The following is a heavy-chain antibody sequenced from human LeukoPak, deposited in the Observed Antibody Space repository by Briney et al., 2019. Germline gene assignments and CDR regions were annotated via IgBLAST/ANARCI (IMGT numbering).Heavy chain of an antibody. Sequence: GGSLRLSCAASGFTFDDYAMHWVRQAPGKGLEWVSLISGDGGSTYYADSVKGRFTISGDNSKNSLYLQMNSLRTEDTALYYCATAVTDYWGQGTLVTVSS. CDR2: ISGDGGST. V-gene: IGHV3-43*02. J-gene: IGHJ4*02. CDR1: GFTFDDYA. CDR3: ATAVTDY.